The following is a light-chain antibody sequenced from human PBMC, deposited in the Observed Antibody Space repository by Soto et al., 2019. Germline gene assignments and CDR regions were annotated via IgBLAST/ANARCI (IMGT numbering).Light chain of an antibody. J-gene: IGLJ2*01. CDR2: EVS. V-gene: IGLV2-8*01. Sequence: QSALTQPPSASGSPGQSVTISCTGTSSDVGGYNYVSWYQQHPGKAPKLMISEVSKRPSGVPDRFSGSKSGNTASLPVSGLRAGEGADYCCSSFAGNDNLVFGGGTKLTVL. CDR1: SSDVGGYNY. CDR3: SSFAGNDNLV.